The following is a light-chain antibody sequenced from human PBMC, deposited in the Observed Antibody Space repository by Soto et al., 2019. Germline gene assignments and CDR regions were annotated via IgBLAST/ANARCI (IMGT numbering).Light chain of an antibody. J-gene: IGKJ5*01. CDR2: GAF. V-gene: IGKV3-11*01. CDR3: QQRNVWPPVT. Sequence: PGERATLSCRSSPSVTNFLAWYQQKPGQAPRLLIYGAFNRATGIPARFSGSGSGTDFTLTISSLEPEDSAVYYCQQRNVWPPVTFGQGTRLEI. CDR1: PSVTNF.